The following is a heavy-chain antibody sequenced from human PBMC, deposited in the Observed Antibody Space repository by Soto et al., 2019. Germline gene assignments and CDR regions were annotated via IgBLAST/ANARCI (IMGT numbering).Heavy chain of an antibody. CDR3: ARGGVRFSY. D-gene: IGHD3-3*01. V-gene: IGHV4-34*01. J-gene: IGHJ4*03. CDR1: GGSFSGYY. CDR2: INHSGST. Sequence: PSETLSLTCAVYGGSFSGYYWSWIRQPPGKGLEWIGEINHSGSTNYNPSLKSRVTISVDTSKNQFSLKLSSLTAADTAVYYCARGGVRFSYWGQGTMVTVSS.